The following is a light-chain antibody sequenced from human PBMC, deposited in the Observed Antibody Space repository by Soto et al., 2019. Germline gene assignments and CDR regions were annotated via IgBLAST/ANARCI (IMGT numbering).Light chain of an antibody. CDR3: QQFNNWPHT. Sequence: EIVLTQSPATLSVSPGERATLSCRASQSVNQKLGWYQQKPGQAPRLLIYVASYRATGIPARVSGSGSGTEYTLTISNLQAEDFAVYYCQQFNNWPHTFGQGTRVEIK. V-gene: IGKV3-15*01. CDR1: QSVNQK. CDR2: VAS. J-gene: IGKJ2*01.